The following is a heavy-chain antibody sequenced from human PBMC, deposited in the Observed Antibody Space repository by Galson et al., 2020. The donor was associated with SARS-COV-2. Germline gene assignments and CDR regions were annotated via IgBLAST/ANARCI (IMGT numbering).Heavy chain of an antibody. V-gene: IGHV3-11*06. CDR1: GFTFSDYY. J-gene: IGHJ6*02. Sequence: GWSLRLSCAASGFTFSDYYMSWLRQAPGKGLEWVSYISSSSSYTNYADSVKGRFTISRDNAKNSLYLQMNSLRAEDTAVYYCARGGIAAADDYYYYYGMDVWGQGTTVTVSS. D-gene: IGHD6-13*01. CDR3: ARGGIAAADDYYYYYGMDV. CDR2: ISSSSSYT.